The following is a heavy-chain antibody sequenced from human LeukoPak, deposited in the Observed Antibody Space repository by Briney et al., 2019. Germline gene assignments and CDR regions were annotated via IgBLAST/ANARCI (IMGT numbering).Heavy chain of an antibody. V-gene: IGHV4-4*07. CDR1: GGSISYNY. CDR2: IFTSGST. CDR3: PRRGDYFDL. Sequence: SETLSLTCTVSGGSISYNYWSWIRQPAGKGLEWIGRIFTSGSTNYNPSLRSRVTMSVDTSKNQFSLKLSSVTAADTAVYYCPRRGDYFDLWGQGTLVTVSS. J-gene: IGHJ4*02.